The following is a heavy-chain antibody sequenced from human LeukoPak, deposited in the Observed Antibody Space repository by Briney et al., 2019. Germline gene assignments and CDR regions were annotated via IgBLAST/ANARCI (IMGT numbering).Heavy chain of an antibody. CDR2: INHSGST. CDR1: GGSFSGYY. V-gene: IGHV4-34*01. D-gene: IGHD3-22*01. Sequence: SETLSLTCAVYGGSFSGYYWSWIRQPPGKGLEWIGEINHSGSTNYNPSLKSRVTISVDTSKNQFSLKLSSVTAADTAVHYCARLSGYRKGAFDIWGQGTMVTVSS. CDR3: ARLSGYRKGAFDI. J-gene: IGHJ3*02.